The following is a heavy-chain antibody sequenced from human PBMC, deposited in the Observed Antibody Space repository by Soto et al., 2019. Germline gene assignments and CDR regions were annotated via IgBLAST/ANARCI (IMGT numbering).Heavy chain of an antibody. D-gene: IGHD3-22*01. Sequence: SETLSLTCTVSGGSISSSSYYWGWIRQPPGKGLEWIGSIYYSGSTYYNKSLKSRVTISVDTSKNQFSLKLSSVTAADTAVYYCSSHGMDYYDSSGYYYSPYYFDYWGQGTLVTVS. CDR1: GGSISSSSYY. CDR3: SSHGMDYYDSSGYYYSPYYFDY. J-gene: IGHJ4*02. CDR2: IYYSGST. V-gene: IGHV4-39*01.